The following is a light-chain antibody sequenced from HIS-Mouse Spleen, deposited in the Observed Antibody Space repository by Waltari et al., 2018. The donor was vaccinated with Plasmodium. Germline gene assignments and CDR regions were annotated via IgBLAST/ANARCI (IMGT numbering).Light chain of an antibody. CDR1: QSVSSSY. Sequence: ENELTQSQGKLSLSPGERATLSCRASQSVSSSYLAWYQQKPGQAPRLLIYGASSRATGIPDRFSGSGSGTDFTLTISRLEPEDFAVYYCQQYGSSPYTFGQGTKLEIK. J-gene: IGKJ2*01. V-gene: IGKV3-20*01. CDR2: GAS. CDR3: QQYGSSPYT.